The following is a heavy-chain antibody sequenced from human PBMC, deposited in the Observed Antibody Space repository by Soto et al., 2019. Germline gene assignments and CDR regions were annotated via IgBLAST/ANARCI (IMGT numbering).Heavy chain of an antibody. CDR3: ASDKDRLQLDGNYYYILDV. V-gene: IGHV1-69*12. CDR2: IMPIFRTP. J-gene: IGHJ6*02. CDR1: GGTFSNSA. D-gene: IGHD5-12*01. Sequence: QVQLEQSGAEVKKPGSSVKVSCKASGGTFSNSAISWVRQAPGQGLEWMGGIMPIFRTPDYAQKFQGRVTITADESTSTAYMALRGLRSDDTAVYYCASDKDRLQLDGNYYYILDVWGQGTTVTVSS.